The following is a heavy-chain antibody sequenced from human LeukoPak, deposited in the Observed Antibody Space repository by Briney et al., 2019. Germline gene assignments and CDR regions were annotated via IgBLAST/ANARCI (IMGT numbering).Heavy chain of an antibody. J-gene: IGHJ6*03. D-gene: IGHD2-2*01. V-gene: IGHV1-69*13. CDR3: ARDRNEVVPVATGYYYYMDV. Sequence: SVTVSCMASGGTFSSYAISGVRQAPGGGLEWMGRNIPIFGTANYVQKFQGRVTITPDESTSEVYMELSRLTSEDTGVYYFARDRNEVVPVATGYYYYMDVWGKGTTVTVSS. CDR2: NIPIFGTA. CDR1: GGTFSSYA.